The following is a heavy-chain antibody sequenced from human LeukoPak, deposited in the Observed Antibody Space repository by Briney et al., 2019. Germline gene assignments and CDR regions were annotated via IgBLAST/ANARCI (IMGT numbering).Heavy chain of an antibody. V-gene: IGHV3-23*01. CDR2: ISGSGAST. CDR1: GFTFSNYA. D-gene: IGHD1-1*01. Sequence: GSLSLSCAASGFTFSNYAMNWVRQAPGKGLEWVSAISGSGASTYSADSVKGRFTISRDNSKNTLYLQMNSLRAEDTAIYYCAKGATGNYWYFDLWGRGTLVTVSS. CDR3: AKGATGNYWYFDL. J-gene: IGHJ2*01.